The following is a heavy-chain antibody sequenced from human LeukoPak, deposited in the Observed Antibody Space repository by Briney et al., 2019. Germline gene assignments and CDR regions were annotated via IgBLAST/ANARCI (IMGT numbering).Heavy chain of an antibody. Sequence: GRSLRLSCAASGFTFSSYGMQWVRQAPGKGLEWVAVISYDGSNKYYADSVKGRFTISRDNSKNTLYLQMNSLRAEDTAVYYCATSNPYYYDSSAPFGYWGQGTLVTVSS. CDR3: ATSNPYYYDSSAPFGY. V-gene: IGHV3-30*03. CDR2: ISYDGSNK. CDR1: GFTFSSYG. D-gene: IGHD3-22*01. J-gene: IGHJ4*02.